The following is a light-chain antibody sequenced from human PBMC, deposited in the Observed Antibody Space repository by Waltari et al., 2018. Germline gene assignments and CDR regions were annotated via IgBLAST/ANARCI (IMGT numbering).Light chain of an antibody. CDR1: NDIGTY. CDR2: SAS. Sequence: DIQMTQSPSSLSASVGARVTLTCRASNDIGTYLNWYQHKPGKAPKLLIYSASTLQSGVPPRFSGSGSGTDYTLTIFDLQPEDFATYYCQQTYITPPHSFGQGTKLEI. CDR3: QQTYITPPHS. V-gene: IGKV1-39*01. J-gene: IGKJ2*03.